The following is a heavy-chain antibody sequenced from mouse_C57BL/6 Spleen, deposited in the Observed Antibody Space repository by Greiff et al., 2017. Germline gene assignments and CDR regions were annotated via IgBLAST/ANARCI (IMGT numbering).Heavy chain of an antibody. CDR3: TRDRSPGYFDY. V-gene: IGHV5-9-1*02. CDR2: ISSGGDYI. Sequence: EVKLQESGEGLVKPGGSLKLSCAASGFTFSSYAMSWVRQTREKRLEWVAYISSGGDYIYYADTVKGRFTISRDNARNTLYLQMSSLKSEDTAMYYCTRDRSPGYFDYWGQGTTLTVSS. CDR1: GFTFSSYA. J-gene: IGHJ2*01.